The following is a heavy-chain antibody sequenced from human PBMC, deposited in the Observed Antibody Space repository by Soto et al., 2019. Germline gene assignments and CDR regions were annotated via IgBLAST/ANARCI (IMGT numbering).Heavy chain of an antibody. CDR3: AKSSGYSSSSGLCYY. J-gene: IGHJ4*02. CDR1: GFTFSSYA. D-gene: IGHD6-6*01. CDR2: ISYDGSNK. V-gene: IGHV3-30-3*02. Sequence: GGSLRLSCAASGFTFSSYAMLWVRHAPGKGLEWVSVISYDGSNKYYADSVKGRFTISRDNSKNTLYLQMNSLRAEDTAVYYCAKSSGYSSSSGLCYYRGQRTPVTVSS.